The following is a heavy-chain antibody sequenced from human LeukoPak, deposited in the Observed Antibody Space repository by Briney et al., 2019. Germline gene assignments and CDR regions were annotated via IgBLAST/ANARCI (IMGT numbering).Heavy chain of an antibody. CDR3: ARAFVRYQLLLRGPFDP. V-gene: IGHV1-8*01. CDR2: MNPNSGNT. CDR1: GYTFTSYD. D-gene: IGHD2-2*01. J-gene: IGHJ5*02. Sequence: ASVKVSCKASGYTFTSYDINWVRQATGQGLEWMGWMNPNSGNTGYAQKFQGRVTMTRNTSISTAYMELSSLRSEDTAVYYCARAFVRYQLLLRGPFDPWGQGTLVTVSS.